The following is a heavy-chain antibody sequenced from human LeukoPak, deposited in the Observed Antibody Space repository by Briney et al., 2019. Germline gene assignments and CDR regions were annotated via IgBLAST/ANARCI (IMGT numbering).Heavy chain of an antibody. CDR2: ISAYNGNT. V-gene: IGHV1-18*01. J-gene: IGHJ1*01. D-gene: IGHD6-13*01. Sequence: ASAKVSCKASGYTFTSSGISWVRQAPGQGLEWMGWISAYNGNTNYAQKLQGRVTMTTDTSTSTAYMELRSLRSDDTAVYYCAATHAIAATQAEYFQHWGQGTLVTVSS. CDR1: GYTFTSSG. CDR3: AATHAIAATQAEYFQH.